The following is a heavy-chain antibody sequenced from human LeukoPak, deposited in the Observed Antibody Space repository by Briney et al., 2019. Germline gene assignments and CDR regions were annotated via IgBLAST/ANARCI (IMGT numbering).Heavy chain of an antibody. CDR2: ISSSDSTI. CDR3: AKGSGYEHYYYYYMDV. CDR1: GFTFSDYY. Sequence: KPGGSLRLSCAASGFTFSDYYMNWIRQAPGKGLEWVSYISSSDSTIYYADSVKGRFTISRDNAKNSLYLQMTSLRAEATAVYYCAKGSGYEHYYYYYMDVWGKGTTVTISS. J-gene: IGHJ6*03. D-gene: IGHD5-12*01. V-gene: IGHV3-11*04.